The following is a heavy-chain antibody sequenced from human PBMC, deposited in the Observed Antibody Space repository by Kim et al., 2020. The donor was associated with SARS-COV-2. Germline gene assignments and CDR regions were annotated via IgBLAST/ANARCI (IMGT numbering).Heavy chain of an antibody. D-gene: IGHD3-22*01. J-gene: IGHJ2*01. Sequence: SVKVSCKASGGTFSSYAISWVRQAPGQGLEWMGRIIPILGIANYAQKFQGRVTITADKSPSTAYMELSSLRSEDTAVYYWARVSSPDYYDSSGYYYWY. V-gene: IGHV1-69*04. CDR2: IIPILGIA. CDR3: ARVSSPDYYDSSGYYYWY. CDR1: GGTFSSYA.